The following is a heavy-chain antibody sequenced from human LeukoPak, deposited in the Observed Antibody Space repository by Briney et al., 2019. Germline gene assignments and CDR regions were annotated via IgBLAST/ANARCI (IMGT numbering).Heavy chain of an antibody. J-gene: IGHJ4*02. V-gene: IGHV4-59*11. CDR2: VYYRGST. D-gene: IGHD2-2*01. Sequence: TSETLSLTCTVSGGSISGHYWGWIRQPPGKGLEWIGHVYYRGSTSYNPSLASRVTLSVATSKNQFSLKLTSVTAADTAVYYCARDLPGTSFFDYWGQGTLVTVSS. CDR1: GGSISGHY. CDR3: ARDLPGTSFFDY.